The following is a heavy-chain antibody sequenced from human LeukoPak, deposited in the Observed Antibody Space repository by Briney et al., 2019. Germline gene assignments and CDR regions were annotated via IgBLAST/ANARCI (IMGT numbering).Heavy chain of an antibody. V-gene: IGHV1-46*01. CDR3: ARDRDCSGGSRYSGFFDL. D-gene: IGHD2-15*01. CDR2: INPSGGST. CDR1: GYTFTSYS. J-gene: IGHJ2*01. Sequence: ASVKVSCKASGYTFTSYSMHWVRQAPGQGLEWMGIINPSGGSTSYAQKFQGRVTMTRDTSTSTVYMELSSLRSEDTAVYYCARDRDCSGGSRYSGFFDLWGRGTLVTASS.